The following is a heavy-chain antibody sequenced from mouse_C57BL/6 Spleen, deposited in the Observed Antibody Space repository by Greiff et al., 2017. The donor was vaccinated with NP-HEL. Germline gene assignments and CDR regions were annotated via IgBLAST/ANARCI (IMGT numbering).Heavy chain of an antibody. V-gene: IGHV5-17*01. CDR1: GFTFSDYG. Sequence: EVKLMESGGGLVKPGGSLKLSCAASGFTFSDYGMHWVRQAPEKGLEWVAYISSGSSTIYYADTVKGRFTISRDNAKNTLFLQMTSLRSEDTAMYYCAAGDYDYDVAWFAYWGQGTLVTVSA. CDR2: ISSGSSTI. J-gene: IGHJ3*01. CDR3: AAGDYDYDVAWFAY. D-gene: IGHD2-4*01.